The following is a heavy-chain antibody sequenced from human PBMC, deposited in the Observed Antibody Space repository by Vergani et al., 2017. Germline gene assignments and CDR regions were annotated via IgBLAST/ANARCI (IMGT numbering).Heavy chain of an antibody. CDR2: INPNSGGT. D-gene: IGHD5-18*01. Sequence: QVQLVQSGAEVKKPGASVKVSCKASGYTFTGYYMHWVRQAPGQGLEWMGWINPNSGGTNYAQKFQGRVTMTRDTSISTAYMELSRLRSEDTAVYYCARGRSGTAMVRTSYYYYYMDVWGKGTTVTVSS. J-gene: IGHJ6*03. CDR1: GYTFTGYY. CDR3: ARGRSGTAMVRTSYYYYYMDV. V-gene: IGHV1-2*02.